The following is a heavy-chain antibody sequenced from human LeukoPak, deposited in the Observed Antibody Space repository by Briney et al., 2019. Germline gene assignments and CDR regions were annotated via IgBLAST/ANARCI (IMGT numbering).Heavy chain of an antibody. V-gene: IGHV3-48*01. CDR2: ISSTSSTI. CDR1: GFTFSSYS. CDR3: GRDTLYYFDY. Sequence: PGGSLRLSCAASGFTFSSYSMNWVRQAPGKGLEWVSYISSTSSTIYYADSVKGRFTISRDNAKNSLYLQMNSPRAEDTAVYYCGRDTLYYFDYWGQGNLVTVSS. J-gene: IGHJ4*02.